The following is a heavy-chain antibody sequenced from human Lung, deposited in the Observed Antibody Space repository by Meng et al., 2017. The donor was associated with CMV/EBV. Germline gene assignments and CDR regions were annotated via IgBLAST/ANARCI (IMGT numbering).Heavy chain of an antibody. D-gene: IGHD3-22*01. CDR3: AKVGGYASMYDY. V-gene: IGHV3-33*06. CDR1: GFSFSRYD. J-gene: IGHJ4*01. CDR2: IWDDGRNT. Sequence: SCAASGFSFSRYDMHWVRQSPATGLQWVAHIWDDGRNTNYAESVKGRFTISRDNSKKTVYLQLNNLRTEDTAVYYCAKVGGYASMYDYWGRGTLVTVS.